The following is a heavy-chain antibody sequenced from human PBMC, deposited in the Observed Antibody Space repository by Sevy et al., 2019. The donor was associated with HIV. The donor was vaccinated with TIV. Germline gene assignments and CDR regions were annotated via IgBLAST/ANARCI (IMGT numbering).Heavy chain of an antibody. V-gene: IGHV3-48*03. D-gene: IGHD1-26*01. J-gene: IGHJ4*02. Sequence: GGSLRLSCIASGFNFSTYEMNWVRQAPGKGLQWLSYINSVAQTLYYADSVKGRFTISRDNSKNSLYLQMNSLKVEDTVIYYCVRDRQRHYSGSRPPPLWGQGTLVTVSS. CDR1: GFNFSTYE. CDR2: INSVAQTL. CDR3: VRDRQRHYSGSRPPPL.